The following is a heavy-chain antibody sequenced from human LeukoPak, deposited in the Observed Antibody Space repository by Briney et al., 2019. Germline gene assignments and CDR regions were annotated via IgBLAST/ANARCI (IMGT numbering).Heavy chain of an antibody. CDR3: AKDLILVLPAAYDY. J-gene: IGHJ4*02. CDR2: LSASGGST. V-gene: IGHV3-23*01. CDR1: GSFSSYV. Sequence: PGGSLRLSCAASGSFSSYVMTWVRQAPGRGLEWVSTLSASGGSTYYADSVKGRLTISRDNSKNTLYLQISSLRAEDTAVYFCAKDLILVLPAAYDYWGQGTLVTASS. D-gene: IGHD2-2*01.